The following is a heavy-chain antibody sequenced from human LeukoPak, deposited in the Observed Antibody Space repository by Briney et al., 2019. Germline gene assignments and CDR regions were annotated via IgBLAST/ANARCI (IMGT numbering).Heavy chain of an antibody. CDR2: ISSSSSTI. Sequence: GGSLRLSCAASGFTFSSYSMNWVRQAPGKGLEWVSYISSSSSTIYYADSVKGRFTISRDNAKNSLYLQMNSLRSEDTAVYYCARGDSLPYSSGWAVGYWGQGTLVTVSS. V-gene: IGHV3-48*01. CDR3: ARGDSLPYSSGWAVGY. CDR1: GFTFSSYS. D-gene: IGHD6-19*01. J-gene: IGHJ4*02.